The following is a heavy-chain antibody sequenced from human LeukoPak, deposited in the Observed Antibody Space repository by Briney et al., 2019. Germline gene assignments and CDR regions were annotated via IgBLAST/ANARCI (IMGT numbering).Heavy chain of an antibody. CDR3: ARPDRYFYYDSTYAFDI. Sequence: SETLSLTCTVSGGSISSSSYYWGWIRQPPGKGLEWIGSIYYSGSTYYNPSLKSRVTISVDTSKNQFSLKLSSVTAADTAVYYCARPDRYFYYDSTYAFDIWGQGTMVTVSS. CDR2: IYYSGST. V-gene: IGHV4-39*07. J-gene: IGHJ3*02. CDR1: GGSISSSSYY. D-gene: IGHD3-22*01.